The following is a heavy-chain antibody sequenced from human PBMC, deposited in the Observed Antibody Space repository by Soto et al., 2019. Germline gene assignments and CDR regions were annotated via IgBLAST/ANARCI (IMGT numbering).Heavy chain of an antibody. D-gene: IGHD3-10*01. CDR3: ARRGWDGSGYAFDI. CDR2: IIPILGIA. Sequence: QVQLVQSGAEVKKPGSSVKVSCKASGGTFSSYTISWVRQAPGQGLEWMGRIIPILGIANYAQKFQGRVTITADKSTSTAYVELGSLRSEVMAVYYCARRGWDGSGYAFDIWGQGTMVTVSS. V-gene: IGHV1-69*02. CDR1: GGTFSSYT. J-gene: IGHJ3*02.